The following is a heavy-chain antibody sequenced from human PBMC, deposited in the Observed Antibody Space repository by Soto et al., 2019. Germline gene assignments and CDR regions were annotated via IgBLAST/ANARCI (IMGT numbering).Heavy chain of an antibody. J-gene: IGHJ6*02. CDR1: EGTFSSYT. Sequence: SVKVSCKSSEGTFSSYTISWVRQAPGQGLEWMGRIITSLDIANYAQKFQGRATITADKSTSTAYMELSSLRSEDTAVYYCARGGYYYDSTGPLDVWGQGTTVTVSS. CDR3: ARGGYYYDSTGPLDV. CDR2: IITSLDIA. D-gene: IGHD3-22*01. V-gene: IGHV1-69*02.